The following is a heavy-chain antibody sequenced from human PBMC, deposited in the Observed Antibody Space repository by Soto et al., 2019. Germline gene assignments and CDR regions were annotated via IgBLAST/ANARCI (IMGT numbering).Heavy chain of an antibody. CDR2: ISGSGGST. J-gene: IGHJ4*02. CDR3: AKDRGGSYGSGSYFNY. D-gene: IGHD3-10*01. V-gene: IGHV3-23*01. CDR1: GFTFSSYA. Sequence: EVQLLESGGGLVQPGGSLRLSCAASGFTFSSYAMSWVRQAPGKGLEWVSAISGSGGSTYYADSVKGRFTISRDNSKNTLYLQRNSLRAEDTAVYYCAKDRGGSYGSGSYFNYWGQGTLVTVSS.